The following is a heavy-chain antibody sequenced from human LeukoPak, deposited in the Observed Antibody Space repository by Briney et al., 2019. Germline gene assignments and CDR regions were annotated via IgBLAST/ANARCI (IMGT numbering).Heavy chain of an antibody. CDR1: GGAIRSYY. J-gene: IGHJ4*02. D-gene: IGHD5-12*01. CDR2: IYYSGSA. V-gene: IGHV4-59*01. Sequence: PSETLSLTCTVSGGAIRSYYWSWIRQPPGKGLEWIGFIYYSGSANYDPSLRSRVTISVDTSKNQFSLELTSVTAADTAVYYCARTGVVATSYFFDYWGQGTLVTVSS. CDR3: ARTGVVATSYFFDY.